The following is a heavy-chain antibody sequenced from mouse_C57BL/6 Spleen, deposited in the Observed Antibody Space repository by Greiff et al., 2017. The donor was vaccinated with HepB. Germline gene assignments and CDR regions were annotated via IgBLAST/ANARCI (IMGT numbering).Heavy chain of an antibody. D-gene: IGHD1-1*02. CDR3: ARTAIYGGGDC. CDR2: IDPSDSYT. CDR1: GYTFTSYW. J-gene: IGHJ4*01. V-gene: IGHV1-50*01. Sequence: VQLQQPGAELVKPGASVKLSCKASGYTFTSYWMQWVKQRPGQGLEWIGAIDPSDSYTNYNQKFKGKATLTVDTSSSTAYMQLSSLTSEDSAVYCCARTAIYGGGDCWGQGTSVTVSS.